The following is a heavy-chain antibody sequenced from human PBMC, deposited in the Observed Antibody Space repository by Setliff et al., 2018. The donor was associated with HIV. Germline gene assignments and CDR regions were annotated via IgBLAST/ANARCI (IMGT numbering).Heavy chain of an antibody. D-gene: IGHD5-18*01. CDR2: IYYSGNS. CDR3: ARPRLGGTPMDRDAFDI. CDR1: GGSISSSGHH. V-gene: IGHV4-39*01. Sequence: SETLSLTCTVSGGSISSSGHHWSWIRQTPGKGLEWIGSIYYSGNSYYNPSLQSRVTISVDTSKNQFSLKLSSVSAADTAVYYCARPRLGGTPMDRDAFDIWDQGTMVTVSS. J-gene: IGHJ3*02.